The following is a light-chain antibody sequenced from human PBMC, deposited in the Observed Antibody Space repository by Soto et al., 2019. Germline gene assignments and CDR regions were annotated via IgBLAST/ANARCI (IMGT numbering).Light chain of an antibody. J-gene: IGKJ5*01. V-gene: IGKV1-39*01. Sequence: DIQMTQSPTTLSASIGDRVTITCRASESIRTWLAWYQHKPGKAPKLLIYGASTLQSGVPSRFSGSGSGTDYTLTISSLQPEDFATYYCQQSYRTPTFGQGTRLEN. CDR3: QQSYRTPT. CDR1: ESIRTW. CDR2: GAS.